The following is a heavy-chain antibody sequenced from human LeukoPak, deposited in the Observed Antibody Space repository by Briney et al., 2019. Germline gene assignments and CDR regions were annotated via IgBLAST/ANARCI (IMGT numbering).Heavy chain of an antibody. J-gene: IGHJ4*02. Sequence: KPGGSLRLSCAASGFTFSSYSMNWVRQAPGKGLEWVSSIGSSSSYIYYADSVKGRFTISRDNAKNSLYLQMNSLRAEDTAVYYCARASSAFCGGDCYPPTYFDYWGQGTLVTVSS. V-gene: IGHV3-21*01. D-gene: IGHD2-21*01. CDR2: IGSSSSYI. CDR1: GFTFSSYS. CDR3: ARASSAFCGGDCYPPTYFDY.